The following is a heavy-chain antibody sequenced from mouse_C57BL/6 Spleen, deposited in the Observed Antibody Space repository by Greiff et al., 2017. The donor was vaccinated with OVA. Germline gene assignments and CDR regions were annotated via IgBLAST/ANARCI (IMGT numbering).Heavy chain of an antibody. V-gene: IGHV1-50*01. CDR1: GYTFTSYW. J-gene: IGHJ2*01. CDR3: AAGSWDY. CDR2: IDPTDSYT. Sequence: QVQLQQPGAELVKPGASVKLSCKASGYTFTSYWMQWVKQRPGQGLEWIGEIDPTDSYTNYNQKFKGKATLTVDTSSSAAYQQLSSLTSEDSAVYYCAAGSWDYWGQGTTLTVSS.